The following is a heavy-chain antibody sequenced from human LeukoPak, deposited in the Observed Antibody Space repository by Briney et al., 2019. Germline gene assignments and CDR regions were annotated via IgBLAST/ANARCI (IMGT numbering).Heavy chain of an antibody. CDR2: IDTGDSYT. J-gene: IGHJ4*02. D-gene: IGHD3-22*01. CDR3: ATTPEGPYDSSGYYYDDY. Sequence: GESLRISCKGSGYSFTSYWISWGRQMPGKGLEWMGRIDTGDSYTNYSPSFQGHVTISADKSISTAYLQWSSLKASDTAMYYCATTPEGPYDSSGYYYDDYWGQGTLVTVSS. CDR1: GYSFTSYW. V-gene: IGHV5-10-1*01.